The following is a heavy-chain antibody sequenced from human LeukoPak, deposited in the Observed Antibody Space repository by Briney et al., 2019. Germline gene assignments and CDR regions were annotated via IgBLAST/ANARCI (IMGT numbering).Heavy chain of an antibody. Sequence: ASVKVPCKASGGTFSSYAISWVRQAPGQELEWMGGIIPIFGTANYAQKFQGRVTITADESTSTAYMELSSLRSEDTAVYYCAREGVGYYDSSDYNWFDPWGQGTLVTVSS. V-gene: IGHV1-69*13. CDR3: AREGVGYYDSSDYNWFDP. D-gene: IGHD3-22*01. CDR2: IIPIFGTA. CDR1: GGTFSSYA. J-gene: IGHJ5*02.